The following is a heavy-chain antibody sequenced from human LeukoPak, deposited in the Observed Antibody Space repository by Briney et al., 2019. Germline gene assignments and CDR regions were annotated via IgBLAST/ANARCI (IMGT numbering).Heavy chain of an antibody. CDR3: AKDRGSSSPMRYYFDY. D-gene: IGHD6-19*01. J-gene: IGHJ4*02. V-gene: IGHV3-23*01. CDR1: GLTFSSYA. CDR2: ISSSGAST. Sequence: PGGSLRLSCAASGLTFSSYAMTWVRQAPGKGLKWVSSISSSGASTYHADSVKGRFTISRDNSKNTLYLQMNSLTAEDTAIYYCAKDRGSSSPMRYYFDYWGQGTLVTVSS.